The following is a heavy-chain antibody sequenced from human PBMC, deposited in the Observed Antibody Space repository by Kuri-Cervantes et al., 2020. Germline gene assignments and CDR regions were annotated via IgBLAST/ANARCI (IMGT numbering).Heavy chain of an antibody. Sequence: ASVKVSCKASGGTFSSYAISWVRQAPGQGLEWMGWMNPNSGNTGYAQKFQGRVTMTRNTPISTAYMELSSLRSEDTAVYYCARGRSIXPRWAFDIWGQGTMVTVSS. CDR3: ARGRSIXPRWAFDI. D-gene: IGHD6-6*01. CDR2: MNPNSGNT. J-gene: IGHJ3*02. V-gene: IGHV1-8*02. CDR1: GGTFSSYA.